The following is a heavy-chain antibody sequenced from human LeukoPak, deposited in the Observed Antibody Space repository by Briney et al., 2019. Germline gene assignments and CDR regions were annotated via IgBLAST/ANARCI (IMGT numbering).Heavy chain of an antibody. CDR1: GGTFSSYA. J-gene: IGHJ4*02. CDR3: ARGSYDILTGYQQKYYFDY. CDR2: IIPIFGTA. Sequence: GSSVKVSCKASGGTFSSYAISWVRQAPGQGLEWMGGIIPIFGTANYAQKFQGRVTITTDESTSTAYMELSSLRSEDTAVYYCARGSYDILTGYQQKYYFDYWGQGTLVTVSS. D-gene: IGHD3-9*01. V-gene: IGHV1-69*05.